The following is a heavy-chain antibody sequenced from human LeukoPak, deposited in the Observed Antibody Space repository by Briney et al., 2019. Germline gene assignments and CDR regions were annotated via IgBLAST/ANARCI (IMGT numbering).Heavy chain of an antibody. D-gene: IGHD3-10*01. V-gene: IGHV1-18*01. CDR1: GYTFTSYG. Sequence: ASVKVSCKASGYTFTSYGISWVRQAPGQGLEWVGWISAYNGNANYAQKLQGRVTMTTDTSTSTANMGLRSTRSDDAAEYYGERDVWSGTGIDYWGQGTLVTVSS. CDR2: ISAYNGNA. J-gene: IGHJ4*02. CDR3: ERDVWSGTGIDY.